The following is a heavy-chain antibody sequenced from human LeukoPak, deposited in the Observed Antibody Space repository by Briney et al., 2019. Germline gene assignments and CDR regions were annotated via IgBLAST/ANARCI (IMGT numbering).Heavy chain of an antibody. Sequence: GGSLRLSCAASGFTFEDFSMHWVRQAPGKGLVWVSRIKSDGSRTDYADSVKGRFTISRDNAKNTLYLQMNSLRAEDTAVYYCARELPFDYWGQGTLVTVSS. D-gene: IGHD2-15*01. V-gene: IGHV3-74*01. CDR2: IKSDGSRT. CDR1: GFTFEDFS. CDR3: ARELPFDY. J-gene: IGHJ4*02.